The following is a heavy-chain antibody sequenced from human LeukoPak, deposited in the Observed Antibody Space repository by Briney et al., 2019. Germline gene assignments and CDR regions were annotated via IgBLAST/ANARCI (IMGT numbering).Heavy chain of an antibody. V-gene: IGHV3-48*02. Sequence: SGGSLRLSCTASGSTFSSSGMNWVRQAPGKGLEWVSYISSSSSTIYYADSVKGRFTISRDNAKNSLYLQMNSLRDEDTAVYYCARGRLDWDYYFDYWGQGTLVTVSS. D-gene: IGHD3-9*01. CDR2: ISSSSSTI. CDR1: GSTFSSSG. CDR3: ARGRLDWDYYFDY. J-gene: IGHJ4*02.